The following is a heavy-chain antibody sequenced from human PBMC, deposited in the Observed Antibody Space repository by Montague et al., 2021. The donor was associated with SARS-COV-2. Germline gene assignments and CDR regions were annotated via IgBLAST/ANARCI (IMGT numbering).Heavy chain of an antibody. CDR1: GYSISSGYY. CDR2: IYHSGST. Sequence: SETLSLTCTVSGYSISSGYYWGWIRQPPGKGLEWIGSIYHSGSTYYNPSLKSRVTISVDTSKNQFSLKLSSVTAADTAVYYCARGGHQLRFGLDVWGQGTTVTVSS. D-gene: IGHD3-16*01. V-gene: IGHV4-38-2*02. CDR3: ARGGHQLRFGLDV. J-gene: IGHJ6*02.